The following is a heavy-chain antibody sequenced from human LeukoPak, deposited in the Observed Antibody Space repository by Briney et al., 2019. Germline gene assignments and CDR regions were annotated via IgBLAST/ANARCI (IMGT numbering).Heavy chain of an antibody. J-gene: IGHJ3*01. CDR2: IYYSGST. V-gene: IGHV4-39*07. Sequence: PSETLSLTCTVSGGSISSSYSYWGWIRQPPGKGLEWIGNIYYSGSTYYNPSLKSRVTISVDTSKNHFSLKLNSVTAADTAVYYCAKPSNYYGSATDAFDFWGQGTMVTVSS. CDR1: GGSISSSYSY. D-gene: IGHD3-10*01. CDR3: AKPSNYYGSATDAFDF.